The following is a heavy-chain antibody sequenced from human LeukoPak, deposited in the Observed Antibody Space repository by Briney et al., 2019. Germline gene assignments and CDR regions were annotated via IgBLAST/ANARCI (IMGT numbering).Heavy chain of an antibody. D-gene: IGHD3-22*01. CDR1: GFTVSSNY. J-gene: IGHJ4*02. CDR2: IKQDGSEK. CDR3: APDRWDYDSSGFDY. Sequence: PGGSLRLSCAASGFTVSSNYMSWVRQAPGKGLEWVANIKQDGSEKYYVDSVKGRFTISRDNAKNSLYLQMNSLRAEDTAVYYCAPDRWDYDSSGFDYWGQGTLVTVSS. V-gene: IGHV3-7*01.